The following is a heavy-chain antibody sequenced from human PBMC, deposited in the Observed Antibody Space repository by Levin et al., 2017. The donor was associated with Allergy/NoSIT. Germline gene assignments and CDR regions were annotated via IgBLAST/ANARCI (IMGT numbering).Heavy chain of an antibody. J-gene: IGHJ6*03. CDR2: IYPGDSDT. V-gene: IGHV5-51*01. Sequence: VASVKVSCKGSGYSFTSYWIGWVRQMPGKGLEWMGIIYPGDSDTRYSPSFQGQVTISADKSISTAYLQWSSLKASDTAMYYCARHRGHRTDYYYYYMDVWGKGTTVTVSS. CDR3: ARHRGHRTDYYYYYMDV. CDR1: GYSFTSYW. D-gene: IGHD1-1*01.